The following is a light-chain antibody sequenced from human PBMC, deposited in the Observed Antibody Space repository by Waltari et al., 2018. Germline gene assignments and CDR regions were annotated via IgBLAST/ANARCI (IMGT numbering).Light chain of an antibody. CDR2: DVS. CDR1: SSDVGGYNY. CDR3: CSYAGSYTLL. V-gene: IGLV2-11*01. Sequence: QSALTQPRSVSGSPGQSVTISCTGTSSDVGGYNYVSWYQQHPGKAPKLMIYDVSKRPPGVPDRFSGSKSGNTASLTISGLQAEDEADYYCCSYAGSYTLLFGGGTKLTV. J-gene: IGLJ2*01.